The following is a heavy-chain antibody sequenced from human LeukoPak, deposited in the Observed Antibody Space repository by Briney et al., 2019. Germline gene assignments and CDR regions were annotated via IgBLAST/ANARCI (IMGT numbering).Heavy chain of an antibody. J-gene: IGHJ6*03. Sequence: SETLSLTCTVSGGSISSSSYYWGWIRQPPGKGLEWIGYIYYTGSTNYNPSLKSRVTISVDTSKNQFSLKLSSVTAADTAVYYCARDQGGWYTWGYYYYYYMDVWGKGTTVTISS. V-gene: IGHV4-61*01. D-gene: IGHD6-19*01. CDR2: IYYTGST. CDR1: GGSISSSSYY. CDR3: ARDQGGWYTWGYYYYYYMDV.